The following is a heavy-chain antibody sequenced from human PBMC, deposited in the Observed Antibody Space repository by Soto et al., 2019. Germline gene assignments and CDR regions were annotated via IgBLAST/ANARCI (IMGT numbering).Heavy chain of an antibody. CDR2: IIPIFGTA. D-gene: IGHD1-7*01. CDR3: ARGPTGTTAEVSYYGMDV. CDR1: GGTFSSYA. V-gene: IGHV1-69*13. J-gene: IGHJ6*02. Sequence: ASVKVSCKASGGTFSSYAISWVRQAPGQGLEWMGGIIPIFGTANYAQKFQGRVTITADESTSTAYMELSSLRSEDTAVYYCARGPTGTTAEVSYYGMDVWGQGTTVTVSS.